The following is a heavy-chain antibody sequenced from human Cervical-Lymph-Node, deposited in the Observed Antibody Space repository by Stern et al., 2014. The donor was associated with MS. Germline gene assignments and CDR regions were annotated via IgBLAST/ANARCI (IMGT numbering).Heavy chain of an antibody. V-gene: IGHV4-59*11. CDR2: IYSTSIT. J-gene: IGHJ5*02. CDR3: ARTVYDSSGYYLLGNWFDP. Sequence: QVQLQESGPGLVKPSETLSLTCTVSGDSISSHYWSWIRQSPGQGLEWLGYIYSTSITTYNPSLESRFTISRDTSRNQFSLKVTSVTAADAAVYYCARTVYDSSGYYLLGNWFDPWGQGTLVAVSS. CDR1: GDSISSHY. D-gene: IGHD3-22*01.